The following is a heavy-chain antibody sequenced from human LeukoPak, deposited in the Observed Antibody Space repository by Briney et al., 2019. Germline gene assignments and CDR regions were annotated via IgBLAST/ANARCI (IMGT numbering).Heavy chain of an antibody. V-gene: IGHV4-30-4*07. CDR1: GGSISSGGYS. CDR2: IYYSGST. J-gene: IGHJ4*02. Sequence: SETLSLTCAVSGGSISSGGYSWSWIRQPPGKGLEWIGYIYYSGSTYYNPSLKSRVTISVDTSKNQFSLKLNSVTAADTAVYYCARGGDYIWGTYRPFDYWGQGTLVTVSS. D-gene: IGHD3-16*02. CDR3: ARGGDYIWGTYRPFDY.